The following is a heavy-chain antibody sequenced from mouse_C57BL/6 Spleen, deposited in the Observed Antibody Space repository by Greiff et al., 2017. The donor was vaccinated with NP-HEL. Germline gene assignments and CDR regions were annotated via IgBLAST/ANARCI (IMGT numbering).Heavy chain of an antibody. D-gene: IGHD3-3*01. CDR1: GYAFSSYW. Sequence: VQLQQSGAELVKPGASVKISCKASGYAFSSYWMNWVKQRPGKGLEWIGQIYPGDGDTNYIGKFKGKATLTADKSSSTAYMQLRSLNSEDSAVYCRARGGTYYARDYWGQGTSVNVSS. J-gene: IGHJ4*01. CDR3: ARGGTYYARDY. V-gene: IGHV1-80*01. CDR2: IYPGDGDT.